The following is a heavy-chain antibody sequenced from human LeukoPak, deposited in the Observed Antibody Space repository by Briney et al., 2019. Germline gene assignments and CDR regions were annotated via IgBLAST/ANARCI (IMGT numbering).Heavy chain of an antibody. J-gene: IGHJ3*02. V-gene: IGHV3-30*02. Sequence: GGSLRLSCAASGFTFSSYGMHWVRQAPGKGLEWVAFIRYDGSNRCYADSVKGRFTISRDNSKNTLYLQMNSLRAEDTAVYYCAKDQSGTTYIWGQGTVVTVSS. D-gene: IGHD1-1*01. CDR1: GFTFSSYG. CDR3: AKDQSGTTYI. CDR2: IRYDGSNR.